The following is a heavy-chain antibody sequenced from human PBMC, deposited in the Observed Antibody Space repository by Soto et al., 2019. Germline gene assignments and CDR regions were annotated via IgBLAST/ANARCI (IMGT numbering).Heavy chain of an antibody. V-gene: IGHV1-69*15. CDR2: IIPFFVTP. CDR1: GATFTNYA. D-gene: IGHD2-2*01. Sequence: QVQLVQSGAEVKKPGSSLKVSCKVSGATFTNYAFIWLQQAPVQGLEGMGSIIPFFVTPDYAQKFQGRVTITADESTRTASMELSSLRSDDTAVYYCARERSVGYCITTTCPKPFYYYAMDVWGQGTTVTVSS. J-gene: IGHJ6*02. CDR3: ARERSVGYCITTTCPKPFYYYAMDV.